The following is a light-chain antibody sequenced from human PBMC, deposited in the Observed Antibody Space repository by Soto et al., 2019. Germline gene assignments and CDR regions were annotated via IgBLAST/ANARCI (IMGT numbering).Light chain of an antibody. CDR2: EDN. Sequence: NFMLTQPHSVSESPGKTVTISCTRSSGSIASNYVQWYQQRPGSAPTTVIYEDNQRPSGVPDRFSGSIGSSSNSASLTISGLKTEDEADYYCQSYDSNNHVVFGGGTKLTVL. CDR3: QSYDSNNHVV. CDR1: SGSIASNY. J-gene: IGLJ2*01. V-gene: IGLV6-57*04.